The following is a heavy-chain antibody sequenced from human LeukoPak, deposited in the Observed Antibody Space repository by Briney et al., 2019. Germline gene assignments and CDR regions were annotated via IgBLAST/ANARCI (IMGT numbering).Heavy chain of an antibody. CDR3: AKEYGYTYGEFDY. Sequence: GGSLRLSCAASGSTFRTSGMSWVRQALGKGLEWVSAISGSGVSTYYADSVKGRFTISRDNSKNTLYLQMNSLRAEDTAVYYCAKEYGYTYGEFDYWGQGTLVTVSS. D-gene: IGHD5-18*01. CDR2: ISGSGVST. J-gene: IGHJ4*02. CDR1: GSTFRTSG. V-gene: IGHV3-23*01.